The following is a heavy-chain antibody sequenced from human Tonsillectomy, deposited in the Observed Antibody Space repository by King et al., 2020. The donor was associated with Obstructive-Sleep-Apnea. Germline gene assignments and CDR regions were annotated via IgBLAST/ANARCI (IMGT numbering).Heavy chain of an antibody. CDR1: GFTFSNYG. J-gene: IGHJ4*02. V-gene: IGHV3-33*06. CDR3: AKDLRYLGYYFDH. CDR2: IWHDGSNE. D-gene: IGHD3-16*01. Sequence: VQLVESGGGVVQPGRSLRLSCTASGFTFSNYGMHWVRQAPGQGLEWVAVIWHDGSNEYYADSAKGRFTISRDNSKNTLYLQMNRLRAGDTAVYYCAKDLRYLGYYFDHWGQGTLVTVSS.